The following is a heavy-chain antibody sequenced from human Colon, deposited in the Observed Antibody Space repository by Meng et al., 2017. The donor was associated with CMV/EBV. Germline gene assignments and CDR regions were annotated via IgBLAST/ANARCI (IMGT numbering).Heavy chain of an antibody. CDR1: GYTFTSYY. J-gene: IGHJ4*02. V-gene: IGHV1-46*01. CDR3: AREGRTYSSSWFS. Sequence: ASVKVSCKASGYTFTSYYMHWVRRAPGQGLEWMGIINPSGGSTSYAQKFQGRVTMTRDTSTSTVYMELSSLRSEDTAVYYCAREGRTYSSSWFSWGQGTLVTVS. CDR2: INPSGGST. D-gene: IGHD6-13*01.